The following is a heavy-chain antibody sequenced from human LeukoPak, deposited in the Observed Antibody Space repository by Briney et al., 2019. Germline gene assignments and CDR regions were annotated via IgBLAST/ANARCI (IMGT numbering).Heavy chain of an antibody. V-gene: IGHV4-30-4*08. J-gene: IGHJ2*01. Sequence: PSETLSLTCTVSGYSISSGYYWGWIRQHPGKGLEWIGYIYYSGSTYYNPSLKSRVTISVDTSKNQFSLKLSSVTAADTAVYYCARDRVGAAAGTNWYFDLWGRGTLVTVSS. CDR2: IYYSGST. D-gene: IGHD6-13*01. CDR1: GYSISSGYY. CDR3: ARDRVGAAAGTNWYFDL.